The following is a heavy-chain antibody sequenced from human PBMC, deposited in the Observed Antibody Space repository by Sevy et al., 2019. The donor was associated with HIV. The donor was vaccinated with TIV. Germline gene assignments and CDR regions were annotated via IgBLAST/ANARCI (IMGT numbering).Heavy chain of an antibody. CDR3: ARCPGHYSFDY. CDR1: GFTFNTYG. CDR2: ISTAAGGT. D-gene: IGHD2-21*01. J-gene: IGHJ4*02. Sequence: GGSLRLSCAASGFTFNTYGLIWVRQTPGKGLEWLSFISTAAGGTDYADSVKGRFTISRDNAKNSLYLQMNSLRDEDTAVYYCARCPGHYSFDYWGQGTLVTVSS. V-gene: IGHV3-48*02.